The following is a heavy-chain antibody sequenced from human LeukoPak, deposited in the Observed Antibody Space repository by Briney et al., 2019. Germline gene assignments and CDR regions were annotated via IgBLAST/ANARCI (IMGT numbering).Heavy chain of an antibody. J-gene: IGHJ6*02. CDR2: ISSSSSYI. V-gene: IGHV3-21*01. Sequence: GGSLRLSCAASGFTFSSYSMNWVRQAPGKGLEWVSSISSSSSYIYYADSVKGRFTISRDTAKNSLYLQMNSLRAEDTAVYYCARDTSSGYYYYYGMDVWGQGTTVTVSS. CDR3: ARDTSSGYYYYYGMDV. D-gene: IGHD6-19*01. CDR1: GFTFSSYS.